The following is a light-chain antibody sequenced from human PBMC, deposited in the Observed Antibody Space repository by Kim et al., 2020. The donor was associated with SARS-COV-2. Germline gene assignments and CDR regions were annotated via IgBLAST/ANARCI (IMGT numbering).Light chain of an antibody. V-gene: IGKV1-5*03. CDR2: KAS. CDR3: QQYDSHPYT. J-gene: IGKJ2*01. Sequence: DIQMTQSPSTLSASVGDRVTITCRASQSVCSWLAWYQQKPGKAPKLLIYKASTLEGGVPSRFSGRGSGTEFTLTINTLQPDDFATYSCQQYDSHPYTFGQGTKLEI. CDR1: QSVCSW.